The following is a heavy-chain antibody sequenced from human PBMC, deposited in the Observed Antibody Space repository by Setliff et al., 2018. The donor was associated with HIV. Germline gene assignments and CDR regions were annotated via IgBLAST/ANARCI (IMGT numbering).Heavy chain of an antibody. CDR3: ARAAPYYDYVWGSYRHFDY. J-gene: IGHJ4*02. D-gene: IGHD3-16*02. CDR1: GGSIGSGGYY. V-gene: IGHV4-31*03. CDR2: IYYSGST. Sequence: SETLSLTCTVSGGSIGSGGYYWSWIRQHPGKGLEWIGYIYYSGSTYYNPSLKSRVTISVDTSKNQFSLKLSSVTAADTAAYYCARAAPYYDYVWGSYRHFDYWGQGTLVTVSS.